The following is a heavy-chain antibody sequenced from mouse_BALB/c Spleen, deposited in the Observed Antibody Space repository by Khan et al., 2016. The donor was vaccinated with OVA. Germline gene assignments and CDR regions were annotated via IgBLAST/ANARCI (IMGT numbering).Heavy chain of an antibody. CDR3: ARSNYGTFAY. CDR2: ISSGGANT. V-gene: IGHV5-9*03. J-gene: IGHJ3*01. D-gene: IGHD2-1*01. Sequence: EVELVESGGGLVKPGGSLKLSCAASGFTFSSFSMSWVRQTPEKRLEWVATISSGGANTFYSDSVKGRFTISRDNAKNNLSLQMSSLRSEDTALYYCARSNYGTFAYWGQGTLVTVSA. CDR1: GFTFSSFS.